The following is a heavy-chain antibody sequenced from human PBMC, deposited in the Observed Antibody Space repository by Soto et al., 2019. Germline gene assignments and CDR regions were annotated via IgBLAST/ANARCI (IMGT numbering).Heavy chain of an antibody. D-gene: IGHD3-9*01. CDR1: GGSFSGYY. Sequence: SETLSLTCAVYGGSFSGYYWSWIRQPPGKGLEWIGEINHSGSTNYNPSLKSRVTISVDTSKNQFSLKLSSVTAADTAVYYCARGRYDILTGYYPSPIFDYWGQGTLVTVSS. J-gene: IGHJ4*02. V-gene: IGHV4-34*01. CDR3: ARGRYDILTGYYPSPIFDY. CDR2: INHSGST.